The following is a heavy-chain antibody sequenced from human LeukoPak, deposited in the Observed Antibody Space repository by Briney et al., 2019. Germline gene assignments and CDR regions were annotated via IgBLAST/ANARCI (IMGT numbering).Heavy chain of an antibody. CDR1: QFIFSTYG. CDR2: ISYDGNNK. D-gene: IGHD3-22*01. J-gene: IGHJ5*02. Sequence: GGSLRLSCAASQFIFSTYGMPWVRQAPGKGLEWVAVISYDGNNKYYADSVKGRFTISRDNSKNTLYLQMNSLRAEDTAVYYCARGGYYDNSGSSKSWGQGTLVTVSS. V-gene: IGHV3-30-3*01. CDR3: ARGGYYDNSGSSKS.